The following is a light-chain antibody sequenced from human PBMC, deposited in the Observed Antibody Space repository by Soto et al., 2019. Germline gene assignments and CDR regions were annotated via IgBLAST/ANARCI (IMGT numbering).Light chain of an antibody. J-gene: IGKJ5*01. V-gene: IGKV3D-20*02. Sequence: EVVLTQSPGTLSLSPGQSATLSCRASQSVRGSNLAWYQQKPGQAPRLLIYGASTRATGIPARFSGSGSGTEFTLTISSLQSEDFVVYYCQQRSNWPITFGQGTRLEIK. CDR3: QQRSNWPIT. CDR1: QSVRGSN. CDR2: GAS.